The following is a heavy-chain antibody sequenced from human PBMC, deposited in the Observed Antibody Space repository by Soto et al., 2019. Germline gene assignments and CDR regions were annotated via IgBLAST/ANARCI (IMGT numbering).Heavy chain of an antibody. CDR2: IYYSGST. V-gene: IGHV4-31*03. D-gene: IGHD4-17*01. J-gene: IGHJ4*02. CDR3: ARDRDYGVFSY. CDR1: GCSISSGGYY. Sequence: SETLSLTCTVSGCSISSGGYYWSWIRQHPGKGLEWIGYIYYSGSTYYNPSLKSRVTISVDTSKNQFSLKLSSVTAADTAVYYCARDRDYGVFSYWGQGTLVTVSS.